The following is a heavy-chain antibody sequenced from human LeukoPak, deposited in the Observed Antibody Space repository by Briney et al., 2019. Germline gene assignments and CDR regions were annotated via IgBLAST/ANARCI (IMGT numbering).Heavy chain of an antibody. Sequence: GGSLRLSCAASGFTFSSYGMHWVRQAPGKGLEWVSYISSSSSSIYYADSVKGRLTMSRDNAKNSLYLQMNSLRDEDAAVYYCARASPSGYDYWGQGTLVTVSS. D-gene: IGHD3-22*01. CDR2: ISSSSSSI. CDR3: ARASPSGYDY. V-gene: IGHV3-48*02. J-gene: IGHJ4*02. CDR1: GFTFSSYG.